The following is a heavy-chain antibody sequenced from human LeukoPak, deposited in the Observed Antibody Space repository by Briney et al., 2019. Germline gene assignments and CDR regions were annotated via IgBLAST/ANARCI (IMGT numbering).Heavy chain of an antibody. CDR2: ISYDGTDK. J-gene: IGHJ4*02. CDR1: GFTFSSYG. V-gene: IGHV3-30*18. CDR3: AKLDYYDTSVYYYDYFDH. Sequence: PGGSLRLSCAASGFTFSSYGMHWVRQAPGKGLEWVALISYDGTDKYYADSVKGRFTISRDNSKNTLYLQMNSLRAEDTAVYYCAKLDYYDTSVYYYDYFDHWGQGTLVTVSS. D-gene: IGHD3-22*01.